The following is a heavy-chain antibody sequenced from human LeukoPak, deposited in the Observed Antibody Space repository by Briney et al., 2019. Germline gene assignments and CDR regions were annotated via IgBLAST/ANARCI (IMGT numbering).Heavy chain of an antibody. D-gene: IGHD6-13*01. CDR1: GGSFSGYY. V-gene: IGHV4-34*01. J-gene: IGHJ1*01. CDR2: IKHSGIT. CDR3: ARAGGSSWYAEYFQH. Sequence: SETLSLTCAVYGGSFSGYYWSWIRQPPGKGLEWIGEIKHSGITNYNPSLKSRVTMSVDTSKNQFSLKLSSVTAADTAVYYCARAGGSSWYAEYFQHWGQGTLVTVSS.